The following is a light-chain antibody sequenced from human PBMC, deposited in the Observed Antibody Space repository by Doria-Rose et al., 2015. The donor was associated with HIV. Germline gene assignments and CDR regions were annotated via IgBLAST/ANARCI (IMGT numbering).Light chain of an antibody. V-gene: IGKV3-20*01. CDR1: QSFSSTY. CDR2: DGS. CDR3: HQYGTSWT. Sequence: EIVMTQSPGTLSLSPGEGATLSCRASQSFSSTYLAWYQQKPGQAPSLLIYDGSTRATGIPGRFSASGSGTDFTLTINRLEPEDFALYYCHQYGTSWTFGQGTKVEI. J-gene: IGKJ1*01.